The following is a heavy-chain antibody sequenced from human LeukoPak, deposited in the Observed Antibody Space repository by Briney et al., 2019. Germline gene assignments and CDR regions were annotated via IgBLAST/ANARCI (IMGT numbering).Heavy chain of an antibody. Sequence: GASVKVSCKASGYTFTGYYMHWVRQAPGQGLEWMGWINPNSGDTKYSQKFQGRVTMTRDTSISTAYMELSTLRSDDTAVYFCARDLYSYDSSGSGYWGQGTLVTVSS. J-gene: IGHJ4*02. CDR2: INPNSGDT. CDR1: GYTFTGYY. V-gene: IGHV1-2*02. D-gene: IGHD3-22*01. CDR3: ARDLYSYDSSGSGY.